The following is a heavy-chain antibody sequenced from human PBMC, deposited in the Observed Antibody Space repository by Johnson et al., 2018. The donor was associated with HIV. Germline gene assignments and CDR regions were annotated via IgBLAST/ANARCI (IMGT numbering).Heavy chain of an antibody. J-gene: IGHJ3*02. CDR3: AKDEGYDSSGYDAFDI. CDR2: ISGSGGST. Sequence: MQLVESGGGVVQPGRSLRLSCAASGFTFSSYAMSWVRQAPGKGLEWVSAISGSGGSTYYADSVKGRFTISRDNSKNTLYLQMNSLRAEDTAVYYCAKDEGYDSSGYDAFDIWGQGTMVTVSS. D-gene: IGHD3-22*01. V-gene: IGHV3-23*04. CDR1: GFTFSSYA.